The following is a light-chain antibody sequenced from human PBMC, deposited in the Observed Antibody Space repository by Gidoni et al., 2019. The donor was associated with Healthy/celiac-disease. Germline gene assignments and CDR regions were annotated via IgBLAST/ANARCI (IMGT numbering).Light chain of an antibody. CDR1: QSVSSN. Sequence: EIVMTQSPATLSVSPGERATLSCRASQSVSSNLAWYQQKPGQAPRLLIYGASTRATGIPARFSGSGSGTEFTLNISSLQSEDFAVYYCKQYNNWPLTFXXXTKVEIK. CDR2: GAS. J-gene: IGKJ1*01. CDR3: KQYNNWPLT. V-gene: IGKV3-15*01.